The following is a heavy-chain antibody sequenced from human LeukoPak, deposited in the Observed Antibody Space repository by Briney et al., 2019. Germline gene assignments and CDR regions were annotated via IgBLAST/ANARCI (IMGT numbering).Heavy chain of an antibody. V-gene: IGHV1-46*01. CDR3: AREAIAAGKNFDY. J-gene: IGHJ4*02. CDR2: IHPDGETT. CDR1: GYAITSHF. Sequence: ASVKVSCKTSGYAITSHFMHWVRQAPGQGLEWVGTIHPDGETTTYGQKFQGRVTMTCDTSTSTVYMDLSSLRSEDTAVYYCAREAIAAGKNFDYWGQGTQVTVSS. D-gene: IGHD6-25*01.